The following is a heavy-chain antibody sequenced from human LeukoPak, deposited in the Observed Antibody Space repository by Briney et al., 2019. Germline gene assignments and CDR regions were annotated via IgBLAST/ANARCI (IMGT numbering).Heavy chain of an antibody. CDR2: IYSSGST. J-gene: IGHJ4*02. Sequence: PSGTLSLTCTVSGGSISSHYWGWIRQPPGKGLEWIGYIYSSGSTNYNPSLKSRVTISVDTSKNQFSLRLSSVTAADTAVYYCAGGRGWPIDYWGQGTLVTVSS. D-gene: IGHD3-16*01. V-gene: IGHV4-59*11. CDR1: GGSISSHY. CDR3: AGGRGWPIDY.